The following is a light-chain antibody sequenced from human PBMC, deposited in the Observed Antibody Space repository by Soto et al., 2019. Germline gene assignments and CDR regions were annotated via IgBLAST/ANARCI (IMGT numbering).Light chain of an antibody. Sequence: DIQMTQSPSSLSASVGDRVTITCRASQSISSYLNWYQQKPGKAPKLLIYAASSLQSGVPSRFSGSGSATDFSLTISSLQPEDFANYNCQQSYSTPRYTFGQGTKLEIK. CDR2: AAS. CDR3: QQSYSTPRYT. J-gene: IGKJ2*01. V-gene: IGKV1-39*01. CDR1: QSISSY.